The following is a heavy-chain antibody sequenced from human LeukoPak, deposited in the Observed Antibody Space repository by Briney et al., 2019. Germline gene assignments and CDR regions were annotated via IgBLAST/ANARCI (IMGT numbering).Heavy chain of an antibody. V-gene: IGHV3-21*01. CDR1: GXTFSSYS. CDR2: ISSSSSYI. J-gene: IGHJ4*02. D-gene: IGHD3-22*01. Sequence: GGSLRLSCAASGXTFSSYSMNWVRQAPGKGLEWVSSISSSSSYIYYADSVKGRFTISRDNAKNSLYLQMNSLRAEDTAVYYCARDRTGWYYDSSGYYDLDYWGQGTLVTVSS. CDR3: ARDRTGWYYDSSGYYDLDY.